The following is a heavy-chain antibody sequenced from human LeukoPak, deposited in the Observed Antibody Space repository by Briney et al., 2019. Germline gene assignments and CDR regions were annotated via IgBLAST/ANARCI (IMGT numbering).Heavy chain of an antibody. J-gene: IGHJ4*02. CDR1: GFTFSNYW. CDR3: ARLSTAVVDSDY. CDR2: IKQDGSDR. Sequence: PGGSLRLSCAASGFTFSNYWMSWVRQAPGKGLEWVANIKQDGSDRYYVDSVEGRFTISRDNAKNSLYLQMNSLRAEDTAVYYCARLSTAVVDSDYWGQGTLVTVSS. D-gene: IGHD6-19*01. V-gene: IGHV3-7*01.